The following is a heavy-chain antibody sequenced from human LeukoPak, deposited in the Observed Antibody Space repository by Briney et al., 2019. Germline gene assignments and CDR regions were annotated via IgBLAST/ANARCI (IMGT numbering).Heavy chain of an antibody. CDR3: ASSRGTAVADAFDI. V-gene: IGHV4-34*01. D-gene: IGHD6-19*01. CDR2: INHSGST. J-gene: IGHJ3*02. CDR1: GGSFSGYY. Sequence: PSETLSLTCAVYGGSFSGYYWSWIRQPPGKGLEWIGEINHSGSTNYNPSLKSRVTISVDTSKNQFSLKLSSVTAADTAVYYCASSRGTAVADAFDIWGQGTMVTVSS.